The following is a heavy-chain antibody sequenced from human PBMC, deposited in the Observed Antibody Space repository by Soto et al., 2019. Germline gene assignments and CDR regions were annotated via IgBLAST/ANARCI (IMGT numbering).Heavy chain of an antibody. CDR3: ARRDNKGDCSSNSCYEDAFDI. Sequence: ASVKVSCKASGYTFTSYAMHWVRQAPGQRLEWMGWINAGNGNTKYSQKFQGRVTITRDTSASTAYMELSSLRSEDTAVYYCARRDNKGDCSSNSCYEDAFDIWGQGTMVTFS. V-gene: IGHV1-3*01. J-gene: IGHJ3*02. CDR2: INAGNGNT. D-gene: IGHD2-2*01. CDR1: GYTFTSYA.